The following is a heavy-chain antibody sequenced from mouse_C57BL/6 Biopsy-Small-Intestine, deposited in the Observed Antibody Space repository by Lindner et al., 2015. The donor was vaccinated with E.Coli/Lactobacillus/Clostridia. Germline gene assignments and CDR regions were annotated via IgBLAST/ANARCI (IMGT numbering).Heavy chain of an antibody. CDR1: GYSFTSYY. Sequence: VQLQESGIELVMPGASVKISCKASGYSFTSYYKNWVRQRPGQGLEWIGWIYPGDGDTVYNGKFKGKATLTADESSSTAYMQLGGLTSEDSAVYFCARGTRSDYWGQGTILIVSS. CDR3: ARGTRSDY. CDR2: IYPGDGDT. J-gene: IGHJ2*01. V-gene: IGHV1S56*01.